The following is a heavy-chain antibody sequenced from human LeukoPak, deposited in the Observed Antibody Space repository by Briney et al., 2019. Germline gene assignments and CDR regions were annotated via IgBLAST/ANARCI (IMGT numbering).Heavy chain of an antibody. CDR2: INHSGST. CDR1: GGSFSGYY. J-gene: IGHJ4*02. Sequence: SETLSLTCAVYGGSFSGYYWSWIRQPPGKGLEWIGEINHSGSTNYNPSLKSRVTISVDTSKNQFSLKLSSVTAADTAVYFCARGRYGSGSYYMDYWGQGTLVTVSS. V-gene: IGHV4-34*01. D-gene: IGHD3-10*01. CDR3: ARGRYGSGSYYMDY.